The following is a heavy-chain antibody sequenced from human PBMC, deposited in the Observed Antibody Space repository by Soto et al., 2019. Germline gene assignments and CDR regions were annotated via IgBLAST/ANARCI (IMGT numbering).Heavy chain of an antibody. V-gene: IGHV4-59*01. CDR1: GGSISSYY. D-gene: IGHD2-15*01. CDR3: ARVARRCSGGSCYRNWFDP. Sequence: SETLSLTCTVSGGSISSYYWSWIRQPPGKGLEWIGYIYYSGSTNYNPSLKSRVTISVDTSKNQFSPKLSSATAADTAVYYCARVARRCSGGSCYRNWFDPWGQGTLVTVSS. CDR2: IYYSGST. J-gene: IGHJ5*02.